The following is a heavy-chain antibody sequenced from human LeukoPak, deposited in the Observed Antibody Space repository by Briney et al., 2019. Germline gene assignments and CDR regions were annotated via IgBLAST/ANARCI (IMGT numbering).Heavy chain of an antibody. D-gene: IGHD3-10*01. J-gene: IGHJ6*03. CDR1: GFTFDDYA. CDR2: IYSGGSS. Sequence: GGSLRLSCAASGFTFDDYAMHWVRQAPGKGLEWVSVIYSGGSSYYADSVKGRFTISRDNSKNTLYLQMNSLRAEDTALYYCARDKSGTMIRGVITTYYYSMDVWGKGTTVTISS. V-gene: IGHV3-66*01. CDR3: ARDKSGTMIRGVITTYYYSMDV.